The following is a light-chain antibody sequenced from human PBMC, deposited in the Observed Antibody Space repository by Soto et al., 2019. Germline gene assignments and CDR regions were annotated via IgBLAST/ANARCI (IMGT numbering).Light chain of an antibody. V-gene: IGKV1-5*03. Sequence: DIQMTQSASTLSASVGDRVTITWRASQSISSWLAWYQQKPGKAPKLLIYKASSLESGVPSRFSGSGYGTEFTLTISSLQPDDFATYYCQQYNSYSWTFGQGTKVDIK. CDR3: QQYNSYSWT. CDR2: KAS. CDR1: QSISSW. J-gene: IGKJ1*01.